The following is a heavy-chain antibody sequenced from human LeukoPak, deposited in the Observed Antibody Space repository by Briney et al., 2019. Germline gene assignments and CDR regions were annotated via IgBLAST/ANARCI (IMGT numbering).Heavy chain of an antibody. J-gene: IGHJ1*01. V-gene: IGHV3-11*06. Sequence: GGSLRLSCVASGFTFRDHYMSWIRQAPGKGLEWISYISTSGSYTNYGDSVKGRFTISRDNAKNTLYLQMNSLRGEDTAVYHCYGGNAEHWGQGTLVTVSS. D-gene: IGHD4-23*01. CDR2: ISTSGSYT. CDR3: YGGNAEH. CDR1: GFTFRDHY.